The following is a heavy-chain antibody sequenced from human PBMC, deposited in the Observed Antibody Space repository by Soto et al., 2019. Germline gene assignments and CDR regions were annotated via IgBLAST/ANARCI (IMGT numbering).Heavy chain of an antibody. CDR3: ARSIPSYDYIWGSYRPHYMYV. D-gene: IGHD3-16*02. CDR1: GYSFTSYW. CDR2: IYPGDSDT. J-gene: IGHJ6*03. V-gene: IGHV5-51*01. Sequence: GESLKISCKGSGYSFTSYWIGWVRQMPGKGLEWMGIIYPGDSDTRYSPSFQGQVTISADKSISTAYLQWSSLKASDTAMYYCARSIPSYDYIWGSYRPHYMYVWAKGTTVTLSS.